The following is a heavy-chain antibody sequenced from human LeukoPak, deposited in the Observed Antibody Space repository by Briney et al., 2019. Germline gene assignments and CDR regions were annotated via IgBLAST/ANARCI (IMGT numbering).Heavy chain of an antibody. Sequence: SETLSLTCTVSGGSISSYYWSWIRQPAGKGLEWIGRIYTSGSTNYNPSLKSRVTMSVDTSKNQFSLKLSSVTAADTAVYYCARELRDGSGYYRDAFDIWGQGTMVTVSS. CDR2: IYTSGST. D-gene: IGHD3-22*01. J-gene: IGHJ3*02. CDR3: ARELRDGSGYYRDAFDI. V-gene: IGHV4-4*07. CDR1: GGSISSYY.